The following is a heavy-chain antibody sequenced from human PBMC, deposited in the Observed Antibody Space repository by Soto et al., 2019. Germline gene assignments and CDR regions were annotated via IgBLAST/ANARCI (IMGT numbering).Heavy chain of an antibody. CDR3: AKDGGYGDYLLPYYFDY. CDR1: GFTFSSYA. D-gene: IGHD4-17*01. Sequence: GGSLRLSCAASGFTFSSYAMSWVRQAPGKGLEWVSAISGSGGSTYYADSVKGRFTISRDNSKNTLYLQMNSLRAEDTAVYYGAKDGGYGDYLLPYYFDYWGQGTLVTVSS. CDR2: ISGSGGST. V-gene: IGHV3-23*01. J-gene: IGHJ4*02.